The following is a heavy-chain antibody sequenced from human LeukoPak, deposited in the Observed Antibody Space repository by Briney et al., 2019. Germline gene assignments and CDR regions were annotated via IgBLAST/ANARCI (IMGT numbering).Heavy chain of an antibody. CDR3: ARGGYYDSPFNYFDY. D-gene: IGHD3-22*01. J-gene: IGHJ4*02. Sequence: ASVKVSCKASGGTFSSYAISWVRQAPGQGLEWMGGIIPIFGTANYAQKFQGRVTITTDESTSTAYMELSSLRSEDTAVYYCARGGYYDSPFNYFDYWGQGTLVTVSS. CDR2: IIPIFGTA. CDR1: GGTFSSYA. V-gene: IGHV1-69*05.